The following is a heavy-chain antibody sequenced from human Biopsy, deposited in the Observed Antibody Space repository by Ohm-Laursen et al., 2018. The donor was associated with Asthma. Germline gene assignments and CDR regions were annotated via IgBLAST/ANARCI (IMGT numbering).Heavy chain of an antibody. D-gene: IGHD3-10*01. CDR2: ISVYNGNT. Sequence: PSVTASCKPSGYTFTRAGITWVRQAPGQGLEWMGWISVYNGNTKVAQKLQDRVTMITDTSTSTAYMELRSLRSDDTAVYFCARAVDYSHYYGIDVWGRGTTVTVS. CDR1: GYTFTRAG. V-gene: IGHV1-18*01. CDR3: ARAVDYSHYYGIDV. J-gene: IGHJ6*02.